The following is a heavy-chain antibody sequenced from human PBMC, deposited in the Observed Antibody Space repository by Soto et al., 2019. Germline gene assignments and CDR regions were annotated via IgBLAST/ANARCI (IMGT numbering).Heavy chain of an antibody. D-gene: IGHD2-8*02. CDR3: ARGPGASGLDI. Sequence: ASVKVSCKASGNTFSIPYIHWVRQAPGQGPEWMGVINPTTGGTAYRQSFQGRVTMTSDTSTGTVYMELNSLTSDDTAVYYCARGPGASGLDIWGQGTTVTVSS. CDR1: GNTFSIPY. CDR2: INPTTGGT. J-gene: IGHJ6*02. V-gene: IGHV1-46*01.